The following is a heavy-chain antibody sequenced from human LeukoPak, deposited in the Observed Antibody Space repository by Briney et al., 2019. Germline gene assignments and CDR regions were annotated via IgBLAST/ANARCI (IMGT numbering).Heavy chain of an antibody. CDR1: GFIFTNYF. Sequence: GGSLRLSCAASGFIFTNYFMSWVRQAPGKGLEWVASIKHDGSEKYYVDSVRGRFTISRDNTMNSLYLQMSSLRAEDTAVYYCATDRGWRTSGYYLYYFEYWGQETLVTFSS. J-gene: IGHJ4*02. CDR3: ATDRGWRTSGYYLYYFEY. V-gene: IGHV3-7*01. D-gene: IGHD3-3*01. CDR2: IKHDGSEK.